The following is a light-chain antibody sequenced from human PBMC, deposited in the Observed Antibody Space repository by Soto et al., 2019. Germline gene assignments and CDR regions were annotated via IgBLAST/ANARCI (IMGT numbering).Light chain of an antibody. CDR2: EVS. J-gene: IGLJ3*02. V-gene: IGLV2-14*01. CDR1: SSDVGGYNY. CDR3: SSYTSSSTLCV. Sequence: QSVLTQPASVSGSPGQSITISCTGTSSDVGGYNYVSWYQQHPGKAPKLMIYEVSNRPSGVSNRFSGSKSGNTASLTISGLQAEDEADYYCSSYTSSSTLCVFGGGTKVTVL.